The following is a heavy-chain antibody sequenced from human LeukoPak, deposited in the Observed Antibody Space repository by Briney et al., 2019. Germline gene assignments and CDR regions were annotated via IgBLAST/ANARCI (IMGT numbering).Heavy chain of an antibody. CDR2: ISSSGGST. V-gene: IGHV3-64*04. CDR3: ARSTSSEYDIYHFDY. J-gene: IGHJ4*02. CDR1: GFTFSRYG. D-gene: IGHD3-9*01. Sequence: GGSLRLSCSASGFTFSRYGMHWVRQAPGKGLEYVSTISSSGGSTYYAESVKGRFTISRDNSKNTLYLQMNSLRAEDTAVYYCARSTSSEYDIYHFDYWGQGTLVTVSS.